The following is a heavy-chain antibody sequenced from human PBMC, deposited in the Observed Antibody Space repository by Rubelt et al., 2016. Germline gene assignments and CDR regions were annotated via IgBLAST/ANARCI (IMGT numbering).Heavy chain of an antibody. J-gene: IGHJ1*01. V-gene: IGHV3-30*02. CDR1: GFPFSSYG. D-gene: IGHD4-17*01. CDR2: IRYDGSNN. Sequence: QVQLVESGGGVVQPGGSLRLSCAASGFPFSSYGMHWVRQAPGKGLEWVAFIRYDGSNNYYAESVKGRFTISRDNSKNTLYLQMNSLRAEDTAVYYCAKPARLDYGINAEYFQHWGQGTLVTVSS. CDR3: AKPARLDYGINAEYFQH.